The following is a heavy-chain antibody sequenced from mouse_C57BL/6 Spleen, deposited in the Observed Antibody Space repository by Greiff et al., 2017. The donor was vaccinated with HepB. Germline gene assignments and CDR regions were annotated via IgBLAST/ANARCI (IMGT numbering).Heavy chain of an antibody. CDR1: GYAFSSSW. Sequence: SGPELVKPGASVKISCKASGYAFSSSWMNWVKQRPGKGLEWIGRIYPGDGDTNYNGKFKGKATLTADKSSSTAYMQLSSLTSEDSAVYFCARETLRGGFAYWGQGTLVTVSA. V-gene: IGHV1-82*01. D-gene: IGHD1-1*01. CDR3: ARETLRGGFAY. CDR2: IYPGDGDT. J-gene: IGHJ3*01.